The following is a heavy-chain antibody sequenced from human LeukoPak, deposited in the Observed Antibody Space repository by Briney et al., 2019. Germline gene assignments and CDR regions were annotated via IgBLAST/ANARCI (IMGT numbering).Heavy chain of an antibody. Sequence: ASVKVSCKASGYTFTSYAMNWVRQAPGQRLEWMGWINAGNGNTKYSQKFQGRVAITRDTSASTAYMELSSLRSEDTAVYYCARAEDYGDYVINPFDYRGQGTLVTVSS. CDR2: INAGNGNT. V-gene: IGHV1-3*01. CDR1: GYTFTSYA. J-gene: IGHJ4*02. D-gene: IGHD4-17*01. CDR3: ARAEDYGDYVINPFDY.